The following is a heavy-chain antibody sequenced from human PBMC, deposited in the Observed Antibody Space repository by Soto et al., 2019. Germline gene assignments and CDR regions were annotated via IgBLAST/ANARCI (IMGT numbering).Heavy chain of an antibody. CDR2: IYYSGST. CDR3: ARGPYGDRPVDY. CDR1: GGSISSYY. V-gene: IGHV4-59*12. D-gene: IGHD4-17*01. J-gene: IGHJ4*02. Sequence: SETLSLTCTVSGGSISSYYWSWIRQPPGKGLEWIGYIYYSGSTNYNPSLKSRVTISVDTSKNQFSLKLSSVTAADTAVYYCARGPYGDRPVDYWGQGTLVTVSS.